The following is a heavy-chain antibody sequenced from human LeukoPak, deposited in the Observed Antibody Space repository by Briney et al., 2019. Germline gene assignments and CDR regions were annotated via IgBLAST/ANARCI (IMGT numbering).Heavy chain of an antibody. V-gene: IGHV3-21*01. CDR3: ARDLITMVRGVVHYYYYGMDV. Sequence: GGSLRLSCAASGFTFSSYSMNWVRQAPRKGLEWVSSISSSSSYIYYADSVKGRFTISRDNAKNSLYLQMNSLRAEDTAVYYCARDLITMVRGVVHYYYYGMDVWGQGTTVTVSS. D-gene: IGHD3-10*01. J-gene: IGHJ6*02. CDR2: ISSSSSYI. CDR1: GFTFSSYS.